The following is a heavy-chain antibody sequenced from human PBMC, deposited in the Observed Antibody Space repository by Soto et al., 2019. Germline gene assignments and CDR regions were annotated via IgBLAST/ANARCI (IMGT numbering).Heavy chain of an antibody. D-gene: IGHD5-18*01. CDR2: IIPMLGIA. Sequence: QVQLVQSGAEVKKPGSSVKVSCKASGGTFSSYTFSWVRQAPGQGLEWMGRIIPMLGIANYAQKFQGIVTMTADKSTGTAYMELSSLRSEDTAVYYCANRGYSYGFVIYWGQGTLVTVSS. CDR1: GGTFSSYT. J-gene: IGHJ4*02. CDR3: ANRGYSYGFVIY. V-gene: IGHV1-69*02.